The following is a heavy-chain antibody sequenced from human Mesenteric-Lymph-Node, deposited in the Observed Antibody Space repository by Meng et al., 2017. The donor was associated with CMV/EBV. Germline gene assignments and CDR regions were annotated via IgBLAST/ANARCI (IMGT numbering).Heavy chain of an antibody. CDR3: ARGFLHETENFDVVPYYFDY. D-gene: IGHD3-9*01. CDR1: GGSVSSGRYY. V-gene: IGHV4-61*01. J-gene: IGHJ4*02. CDR2: IHYRGTS. Sequence: SETLSLTCSVSGGSVSSGRYYWSWIRQSPGKGLEWIGYIHYRGTSNHNPSLKSRVTLSVDTSENQFSLKVTSVTAADTALYFCARGFLHETENFDVVPYYFDYWGQGTLVTVSS.